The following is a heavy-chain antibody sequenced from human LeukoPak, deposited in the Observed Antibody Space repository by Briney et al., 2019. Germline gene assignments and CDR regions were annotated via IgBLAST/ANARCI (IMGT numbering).Heavy chain of an antibody. V-gene: IGHV1-69*13. J-gene: IGHJ4*02. D-gene: IGHD2-2*01. CDR3: ARGYWSTSPLDY. Sequence: ASVKVSCTASGVTFSSYAISWVRQAPGQGREWMGGIIPIFGTANYAQKFQGRVTITADESTSTAYMELSSLRSEDTAVYYCARGYWSTSPLDYWGQGTLVTVSS. CDR2: IIPIFGTA. CDR1: GVTFSSYA.